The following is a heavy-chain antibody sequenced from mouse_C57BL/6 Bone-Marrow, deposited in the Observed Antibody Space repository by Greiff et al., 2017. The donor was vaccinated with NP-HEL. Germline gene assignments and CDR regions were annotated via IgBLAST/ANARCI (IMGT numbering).Heavy chain of an antibody. D-gene: IGHD2-5*01. Sequence: QVQLQQPGAELVMPGASVKLSCKASGYTFTSYWMHWVKQRPGQGLEWIGEIDPSDSYTNYNQKFKGKSTLTVDKSSSTAYMQLSSLTSEDSAVYYWAREDYSNLYAMDYWGQGTSVTVSS. CDR2: IDPSDSYT. V-gene: IGHV1-69*01. J-gene: IGHJ4*01. CDR1: GYTFTSYW. CDR3: AREDYSNLYAMDY.